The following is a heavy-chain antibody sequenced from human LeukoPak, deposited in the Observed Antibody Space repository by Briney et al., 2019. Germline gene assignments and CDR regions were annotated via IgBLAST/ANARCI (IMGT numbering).Heavy chain of an antibody. CDR1: GYTFTSYY. CDR3: ARDLAYYYYYYMDV. Sequence: ASVKVSCKASGYTFTSYYMHWVRQAPGQGLEWMGMINPSDGTTTYAQKFQGRVTMTRDTSTNTDYMELSSLRSEDTALYYCARDLAYYYYYYMDVWGKGTTVTISS. CDR2: INPSDGTT. J-gene: IGHJ6*03. V-gene: IGHV1-46*01.